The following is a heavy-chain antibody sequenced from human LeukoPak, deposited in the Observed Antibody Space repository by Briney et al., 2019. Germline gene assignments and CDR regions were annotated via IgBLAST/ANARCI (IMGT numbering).Heavy chain of an antibody. Sequence: ASVKVSCKPCGYTFTTYYLHWARQAQAQGPEGRGGNNPQKGGTDYAQKYQGRYTKTRDTSINTAYMELSGLTSDDTAVYYWARDPSNRYYTDVWGIGTTVTVS. V-gene: IGHV1-2*02. D-gene: IGHD1-14*01. CDR3: ARDPSNRYYTDV. CDR1: GYTFTTYY. J-gene: IGHJ6*03. CDR2: NNPQKGGT.